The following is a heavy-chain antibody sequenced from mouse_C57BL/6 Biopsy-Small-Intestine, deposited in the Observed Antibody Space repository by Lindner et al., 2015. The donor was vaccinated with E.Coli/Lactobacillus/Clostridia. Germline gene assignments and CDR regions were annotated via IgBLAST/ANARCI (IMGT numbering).Heavy chain of an antibody. D-gene: IGHD1-1*01. V-gene: IGHV5-4*01. Sequence: VQLQESGGGLVKPGGSLKLSCAASGFTFSSYAMSWVRQTPEKRLEWVATISEGGSYTYYPDNIKGRFTISRDNAKNNLYLQMSHLKSEDTAMYYCARGDYYGSRGTWFAYWGQGTLVTVSA. J-gene: IGHJ3*01. CDR1: GFTFSSYA. CDR3: ARGDYYGSRGTWFAY. CDR2: ISEGGSYT.